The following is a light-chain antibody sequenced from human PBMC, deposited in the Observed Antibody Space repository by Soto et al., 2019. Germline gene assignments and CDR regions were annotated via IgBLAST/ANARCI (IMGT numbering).Light chain of an antibody. V-gene: IGLV1-40*01. CDR1: SSNIGAGYD. Sequence: QSVLTQPPSVSGAPGQRVTISCTGSSSNIGAGYDVHWYQQLPGTAPKVLIYGNTNRPSGVPDRFSGSNSDTSASLAITGLQAEDEADYYCQSYDSSLSGYVFGTGTKLTVL. J-gene: IGLJ1*01. CDR2: GNT. CDR3: QSYDSSLSGYV.